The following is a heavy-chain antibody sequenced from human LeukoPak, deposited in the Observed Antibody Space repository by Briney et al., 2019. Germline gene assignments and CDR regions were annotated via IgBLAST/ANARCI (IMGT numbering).Heavy chain of an antibody. D-gene: IGHD6-13*01. CDR3: ARGWGSSWYYFDY. J-gene: IGHJ4*02. CDR2: IYTSGSI. Sequence: PSETLSLTCTVSGDSISSYYWTWIRQSVGQGLEWIGRIYTSGSISYNPSLKSRVTMSLDTSKNQFSLRLTSVTAADTAMYYCARGWGSSWYYFDYWGQGTLVTVSS. V-gene: IGHV4-4*07. CDR1: GDSISSYY.